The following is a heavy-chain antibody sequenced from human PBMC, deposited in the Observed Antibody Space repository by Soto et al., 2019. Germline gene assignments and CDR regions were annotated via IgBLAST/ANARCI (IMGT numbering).Heavy chain of an antibody. Sequence: EVQLVESGGGLVQPGGSLRLSCVASGFTFSDHYIDWVRQAPGKGLEWVGRTKDKANSYTAEYAASVKGRFTISRDDSKNTPYLQMNSLKTEDTAVYYCTTEGALPGPDFDYWGQGTLVTVSS. D-gene: IGHD3-16*01. J-gene: IGHJ4*02. CDR1: GFTFSDHY. CDR3: TTEGALPGPDFDY. V-gene: IGHV3-72*01. CDR2: TKDKANSYTA.